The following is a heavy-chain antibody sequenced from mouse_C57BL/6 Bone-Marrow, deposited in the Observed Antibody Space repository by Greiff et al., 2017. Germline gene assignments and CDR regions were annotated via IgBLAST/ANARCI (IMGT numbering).Heavy chain of an antibody. J-gene: IGHJ4*01. V-gene: IGHV1-19*01. CDR2: INPYNGGT. D-gene: IGHD2-3*01. CDR1: GYTFTDHY. CDR3: ARFDGYPHYCAMDY. Sequence: EVQLQQPGPVLVKPGASVKMSCKASGYTFTDHYMNWVKQSHGKSLEWIGVINPYNGGTSYNQKFKGKATLTVDKSSSTAYMGLNSLTSEDSAVYYCARFDGYPHYCAMDYWGQGTSVTVSS.